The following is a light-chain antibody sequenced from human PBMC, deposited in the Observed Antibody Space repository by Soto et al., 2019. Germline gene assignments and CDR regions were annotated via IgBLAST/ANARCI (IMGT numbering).Light chain of an antibody. Sequence: EIVLTQSPGTLSLSPGERATLFCRASQSVSSTYLVWYQHKPGQAPRLLMSDASSRATGIPDRFTGSGSGADFTLTINRLEPEDFAVYYCQQFGWSPYTFGQGTKLELK. J-gene: IGKJ2*01. CDR3: QQFGWSPYT. CDR2: DAS. CDR1: QSVSSTY. V-gene: IGKV3-20*01.